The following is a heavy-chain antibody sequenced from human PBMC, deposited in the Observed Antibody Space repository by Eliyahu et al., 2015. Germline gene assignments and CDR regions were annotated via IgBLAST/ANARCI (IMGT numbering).Heavy chain of an antibody. J-gene: IGHJ4*02. V-gene: IGHV5-51*01. D-gene: IGHD3/OR15-3a*01. CDR3: ARRTGWVDY. Sequence: GIIYPGDSDTRYSPSFQGQVTISADKSISTAYLQWSSLKASDTAMYYCARRTGWVDYWGQGTLVTVSS. CDR2: IYPGDSDT.